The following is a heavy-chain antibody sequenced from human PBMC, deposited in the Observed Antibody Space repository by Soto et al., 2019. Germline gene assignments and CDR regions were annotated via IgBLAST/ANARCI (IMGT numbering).Heavy chain of an antibody. V-gene: IGHV6-1*01. Sequence: SQTLSLTCAISGDSVSSNSAAWNWIMQSPSRGLEWLGRTYYRSKWYNDYAVSVKSRITINPDTSKNQFSLQLNSVTPEDTAVYYCARVPLAGGGLELRDYYYYGMDVWGQGTTVTVSS. CDR1: GDSVSSNSAA. D-gene: IGHD1-7*01. J-gene: IGHJ6*02. CDR2: TYYRSKWYN. CDR3: ARVPLAGGGLELRDYYYYGMDV.